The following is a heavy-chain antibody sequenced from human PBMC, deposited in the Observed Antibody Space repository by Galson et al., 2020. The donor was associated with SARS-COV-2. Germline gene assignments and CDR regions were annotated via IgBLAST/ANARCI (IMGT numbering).Heavy chain of an antibody. V-gene: IGHV3-23*01. CDR3: AKELAGITMVRGEERYGMDV. CDR2: ISGSGGST. CDR1: GFTFSSYA. Sequence: GGSLRLSCAASGFTFSSYAMSWVRQAPGKGLEWVSAISGSGGSTYYADSVKGRFTISRDNSKNTLYLQMNSLRAEDTAVYYCAKELAGITMVRGEERYGMDVWGQGTTVTVSS. D-gene: IGHD3-10*01. J-gene: IGHJ6*02.